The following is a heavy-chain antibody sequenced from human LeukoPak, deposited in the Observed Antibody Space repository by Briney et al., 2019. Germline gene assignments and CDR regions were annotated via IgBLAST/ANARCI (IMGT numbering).Heavy chain of an antibody. CDR3: ASRLGYCSGGSCYLGGWFDP. J-gene: IGHJ5*02. CDR1: GYSISSGYY. CDR2: IYHSGST. V-gene: IGHV4-38-2*01. D-gene: IGHD2-15*01. Sequence: SETLSLTCAVSGYSISSGYYWVWIRQPPGKGLEWIGSIYHSGSTYYNPSLKSRVTISVDTYNNQFSLKLSSVTAADTAVYYCASRLGYCSGGSCYLGGWFDPWGQGTLVTVSS.